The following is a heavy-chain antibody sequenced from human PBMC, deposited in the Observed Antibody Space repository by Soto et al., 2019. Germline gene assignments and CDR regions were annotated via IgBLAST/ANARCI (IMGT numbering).Heavy chain of an antibody. CDR3: ARERVAHYDSSGPDAFDI. J-gene: IGHJ3*02. V-gene: IGHV1-69*13. CDR2: IIPIFGTA. Sequence: ASVKVSCKASGGTFSSYAISWVRQAPGQGLEWMGGIIPIFGTANYAQKFQGRVTITADESTSTAYMELSSLRSEDTAVYYCARERVAHYDSSGPDAFDIWGQGTMVTVSS. D-gene: IGHD3-22*01. CDR1: GGTFSSYA.